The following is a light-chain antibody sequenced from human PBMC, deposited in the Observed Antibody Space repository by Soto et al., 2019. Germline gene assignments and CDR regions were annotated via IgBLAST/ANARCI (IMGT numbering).Light chain of an antibody. CDR1: SSDVGSYNL. V-gene: IGLV2-23*01. J-gene: IGLJ1*01. Sequence: QSALTQPASVSGSPGQSITISCTGTSSDVGSYNLVSWYQQHPGKAPKLMIYKGSKRPSGVSNRFSGSKSGKTVSLTISGLQAEDEADYYCCSYAGSSTYVFGTGTKLTVL. CDR2: KGS. CDR3: CSYAGSSTYV.